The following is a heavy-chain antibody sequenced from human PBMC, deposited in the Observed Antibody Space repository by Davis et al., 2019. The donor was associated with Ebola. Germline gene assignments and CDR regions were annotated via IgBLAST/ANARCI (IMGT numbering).Heavy chain of an antibody. CDR3: AKAPGGYYYYGMDV. V-gene: IGHV3-48*01. J-gene: IGHJ6*02. Sequence: EGSLRLSCAASGFTFSSYSMNWVRQAPGKGLEWVSYISSSSSTIYYADSVKGRFTISRDNSKNTLYLQMNSLRAEDTAVYYCAKAPGGYYYYGMDVWGQGTTVTVSS. CDR1: GFTFSSYS. D-gene: IGHD4-23*01. CDR2: ISSSSSTI.